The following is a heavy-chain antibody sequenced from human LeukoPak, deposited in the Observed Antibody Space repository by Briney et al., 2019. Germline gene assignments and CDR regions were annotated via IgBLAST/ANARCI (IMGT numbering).Heavy chain of an antibody. CDR3: ARDLAVVTPYYYYYYYMDV. CDR2: IYYSGST. CDR1: GGSISSYY. D-gene: IGHD4-23*01. J-gene: IGHJ6*03. V-gene: IGHV4-59*12. Sequence: SSETLSLTCTVSGGSISSYYWSWIRQPPGKGLEWIGYIYYSGSTNYNPSLKSRVTISVDTSKNQFSLKLSSVTAADTAVYYCARDLAVVTPYYYYYYYMDVWGKGTTVTVSS.